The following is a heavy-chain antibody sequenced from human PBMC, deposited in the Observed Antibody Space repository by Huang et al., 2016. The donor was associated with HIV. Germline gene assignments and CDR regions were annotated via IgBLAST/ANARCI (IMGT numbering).Heavy chain of an antibody. Sequence: QVQLVESGGGLVQPGRSLRLPCAASGFTFTNYAIHWVRQASCNGREWVASISYDGRKKVNAYSLQVRFTISRDNSKSTLYLLRNSLRVDDTALYYCARSAVPGDGDWFDPWGQGTLVTVSS. CDR1: GFTFTNYA. D-gene: IGHD6-19*01. J-gene: IGHJ5*02. V-gene: IGHV3-30*01. CDR3: ARSAVPGDGDWFDP. CDR2: ISYDGRKK.